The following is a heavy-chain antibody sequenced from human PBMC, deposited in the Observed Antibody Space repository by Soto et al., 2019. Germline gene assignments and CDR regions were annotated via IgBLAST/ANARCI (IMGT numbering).Heavy chain of an antibody. V-gene: IGHV1-24*01. Sequence: ASVKVSCKVSGYTLTELSMHWVRQAPGKGLEWMGGFDPEDGETIYAQKFQGRVTMTEDTSTDTAYMELSSLRSEDTAVYYCATSPGRLRYFDWSPDYWGQGTLVTSPQ. J-gene: IGHJ4*02. CDR1: GYTLTELS. CDR2: FDPEDGET. CDR3: ATSPGRLRYFDWSPDY. D-gene: IGHD3-9*01.